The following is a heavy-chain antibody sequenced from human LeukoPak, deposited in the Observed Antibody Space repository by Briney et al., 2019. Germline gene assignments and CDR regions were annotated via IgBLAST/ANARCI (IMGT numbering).Heavy chain of an antibody. CDR2: ISGSGGST. CDR3: ARVEMATLGFCGY. CDR1: GFTFSSYA. D-gene: IGHD5-24*01. V-gene: IGHV3-23*01. J-gene: IGHJ4*02. Sequence: GGSLRLSCAASGFTFSSYAMSWVRQAPGKGLEWVSGISGSGGSTYYADSVKGRFTISRDNSKSTLYLQMNSLRAEDTAVYYCARVEMATLGFCGYWGQGTLATVSS.